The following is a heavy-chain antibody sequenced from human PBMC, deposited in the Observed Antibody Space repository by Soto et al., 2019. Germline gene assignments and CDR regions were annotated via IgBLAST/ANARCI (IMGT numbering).Heavy chain of an antibody. V-gene: IGHV4-34*01. Sequence: SETLSLTCAVYGGSFSGYYWSWIRQPPGKGLEWIGEINHSGSTNYNPSLKSRVTISVDTSKNQFSLKLSSVTAADTAVYYCARHRRGYYDFWSGYWPHRVESYYYYGMDVWGQGTTVTVSS. CDR2: INHSGST. CDR3: ARHRRGYYDFWSGYWPHRVESYYYYGMDV. D-gene: IGHD3-3*01. CDR1: GGSFSGYY. J-gene: IGHJ6*02.